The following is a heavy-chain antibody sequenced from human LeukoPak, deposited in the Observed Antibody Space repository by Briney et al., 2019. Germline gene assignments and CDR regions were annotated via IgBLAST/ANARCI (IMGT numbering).Heavy chain of an antibody. CDR1: AGSISSYY. CDR3: ARCTDSGGVDY. Sequence: PSETLSLTCTVSAGSISSYYWSWIRQPPEKGLEWIGYIYYSGGTNYNPSLKSRVTISVDTSKNQFSLKLSSVTAADTAVYYCARCTDSGGVDYWGQGTLVTVSS. CDR2: IYYSGGT. V-gene: IGHV4-59*01. D-gene: IGHD3-16*01. J-gene: IGHJ4*02.